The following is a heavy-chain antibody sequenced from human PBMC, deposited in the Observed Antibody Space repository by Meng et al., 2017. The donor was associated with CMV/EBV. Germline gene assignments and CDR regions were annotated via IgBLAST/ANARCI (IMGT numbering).Heavy chain of an antibody. CDR1: GFTVSSHY. J-gene: IGHJ4*02. V-gene: IGHV3-66*02. D-gene: IGHD2-2*01. CDR3: AGEGEGRYCSSTSCYFHY. CDR2: IYSGGST. Sequence: GESLKISCAASGFTVSSHYMSWVRQAPGKGLEWVSVIYSGGSTYYADSVKGRFTIPRDNSKNTLYLQMNSLKAEDTAVYYCAGEGEGRYCSSTSCYFHYWGQGTLVTVSS.